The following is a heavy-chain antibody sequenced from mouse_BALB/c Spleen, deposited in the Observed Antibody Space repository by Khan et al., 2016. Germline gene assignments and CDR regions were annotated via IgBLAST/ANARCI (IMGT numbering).Heavy chain of an antibody. CDR2: IDPENGNT. D-gene: IGHD1-1*01. CDR3: ALYYSGSSEYDCDY. J-gene: IGHJ2*01. V-gene: IGHV14-1*02. CDR1: GFNIKDYY. Sequence: VQLQQSGAELVRPGALVKLSCKASGFNIKDYYMHWVKQRPEQGLEWIGWIDPENGNTIYDPKFQGKASITADTSSNTAYLQLSSLTSEDTAVYYCALYYSGSSEYDCDYWGQGTTLTVSS.